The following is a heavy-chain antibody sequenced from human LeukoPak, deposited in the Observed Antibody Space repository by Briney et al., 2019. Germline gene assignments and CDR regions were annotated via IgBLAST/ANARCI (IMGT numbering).Heavy chain of an antibody. V-gene: IGHV4-59*08. CDR2: IYYSGST. D-gene: IGHD3-16*01. CDR1: GGSISSYY. CDR3: ARLDFSGETPGGVGY. Sequence: SETLSLTCTVSGGSISSYYWSWIRQPPGKGLEWLGYIYYSGSTNYNPSLKSRVTISVDTSKNQFSLKLSSVTAADTAVYYCARLDFSGETPGGVGYWGQGTLVTVSS. J-gene: IGHJ4*02.